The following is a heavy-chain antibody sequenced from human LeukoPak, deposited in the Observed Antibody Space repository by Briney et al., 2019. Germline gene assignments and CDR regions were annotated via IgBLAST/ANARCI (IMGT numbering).Heavy chain of an antibody. CDR3: AKLGGNRPPRAFDI. D-gene: IGHD4-23*01. V-gene: IGHV4-4*07. CDR1: GGSISSYY. J-gene: IGHJ3*02. CDR2: IYTSGST. Sequence: KPSETLSLTCTVSGGSISSYYWSWIRQPAGKGLEWIGRIYTSGSTNYNPSLKSRVTMSVDTSKNQFSLKLSSVTAADTAVYYCAKLGGNRPPRAFDIWGQGTMVTVSS.